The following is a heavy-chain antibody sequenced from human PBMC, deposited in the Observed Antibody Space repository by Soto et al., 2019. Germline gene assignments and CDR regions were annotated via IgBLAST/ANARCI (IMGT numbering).Heavy chain of an antibody. CDR1: GGSISSSRYY. CDR3: ARHDGSSSWYPYYYYGMDV. CDR2: IYYSGST. Sequence: PSETLSLTCTVSGGSISSSRYYWGWIRQPPGKGLEWIGSIYYSGSTYYNPSLKSRVTISVDTSKNQFSLKLSSVTAADTAVYYCARHDGSSSWYPYYYYGMDVWGQGTTVTVSS. D-gene: IGHD6-13*01. V-gene: IGHV4-39*01. J-gene: IGHJ6*02.